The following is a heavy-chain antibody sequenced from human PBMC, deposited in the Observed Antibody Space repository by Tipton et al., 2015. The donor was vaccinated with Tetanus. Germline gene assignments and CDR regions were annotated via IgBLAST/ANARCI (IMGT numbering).Heavy chain of an antibody. J-gene: IGHJ4*02. CDR3: ARGGDYYDSSGYYYYYFDY. V-gene: IGHV4-34*01. CDR1: GGSFSGYY. Sequence: TLSLTCAVYGGSFSGYYWSWIRQPPGKGLEWIGEINHSGSTNYNPSLKSRVTISVDTSKNQFSLKLSSVTAADTAVYYCARGGDYYDSSGYYYYYFDYWGQGTLDTVSS. D-gene: IGHD3-22*01. CDR2: INHSGST.